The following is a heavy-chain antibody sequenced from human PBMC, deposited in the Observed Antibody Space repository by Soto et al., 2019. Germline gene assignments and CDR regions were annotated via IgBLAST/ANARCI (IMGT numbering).Heavy chain of an antibody. D-gene: IGHD3-10*01. V-gene: IGHV3-30*18. CDR2: ISYDGSTK. J-gene: IGHJ6*02. CDR3: AKLAGPIYRYYYGMDV. CDR1: GFTFSNFA. Sequence: GGSLRLSCAASGFTFSNFAMSWDRQAPGKGLEWVAVISYDGSTKYYADSVKGRFTISRDNSKNTLYLQMNSLRAEDTAVYYCAKLAGPIYRYYYGMDVWGQGTTVTVSS.